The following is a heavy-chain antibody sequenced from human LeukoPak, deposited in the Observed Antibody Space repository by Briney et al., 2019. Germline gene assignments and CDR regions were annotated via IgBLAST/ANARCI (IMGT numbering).Heavy chain of an antibody. J-gene: IGHJ5*02. CDR2: IYYSGST. D-gene: IGHD6-6*01. CDR1: GGSLSSYY. Sequence: SETLSLTCAVYGGSLSSYYWSWIRQPPGKGLEWIGYIYYSGSTNYNPSLKSRVTISVDTSKNQFSLKLSSVTAADTAVYYCARYSSSSGWFDPWGQGTLVTVSS. V-gene: IGHV4-59*08. CDR3: ARYSSSSGWFDP.